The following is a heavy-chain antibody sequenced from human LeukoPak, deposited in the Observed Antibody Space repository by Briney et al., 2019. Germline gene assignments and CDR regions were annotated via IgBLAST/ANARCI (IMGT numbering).Heavy chain of an antibody. V-gene: IGHV5-51*01. CDR3: ARRKPSSGWYFDY. Sequence: PGESLKISCKGSGYSFTSYWIGWVRQMPGKGLEWMGIIYPGDSDTRYSPSFQGQVTISADKSVSTAYLQWSNLKASDTAMYYCARRKPSSGWYFDYWGQGTLVTVSS. J-gene: IGHJ4*02. D-gene: IGHD6-19*01. CDR2: IYPGDSDT. CDR1: GYSFTSYW.